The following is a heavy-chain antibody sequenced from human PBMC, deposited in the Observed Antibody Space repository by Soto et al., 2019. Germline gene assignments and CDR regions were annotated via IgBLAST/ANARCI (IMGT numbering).Heavy chain of an antibody. Sequence: PGGSLRLSCDGSGFTFRTYSIHWVRQAPGKGLEWVSSISSRSDIYYADSVKGRFTISRDNAKNSVSLQMNSLRAEDTAVYYCAREYTAWPLAYGLDVWGQGTTVTVSS. CDR1: GFTFRTYS. CDR3: AREYTAWPLAYGLDV. D-gene: IGHD2-2*02. CDR2: ISSRSDI. V-gene: IGHV3-21*01. J-gene: IGHJ6*02.